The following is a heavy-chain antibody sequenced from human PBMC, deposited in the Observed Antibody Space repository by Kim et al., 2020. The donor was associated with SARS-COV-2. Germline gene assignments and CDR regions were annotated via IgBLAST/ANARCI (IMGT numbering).Heavy chain of an antibody. Sequence: SETLSLTCTVSGGSISSSSYYWGWIRQPPGKGLEWIGSIYYSGSTYYNPSLKSRVTISVDTSKNQFSLKLSSVTAADTAVYYCAGRDGYNYALHAFDIWGQGTMVTVSS. CDR1: GGSISSSSYY. CDR2: IYYSGST. J-gene: IGHJ3*02. V-gene: IGHV4-39*07. CDR3: AGRDGYNYALHAFDI. D-gene: IGHD5-12*01.